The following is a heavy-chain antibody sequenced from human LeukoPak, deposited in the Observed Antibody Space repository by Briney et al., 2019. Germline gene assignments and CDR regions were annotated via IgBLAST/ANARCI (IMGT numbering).Heavy chain of an antibody. V-gene: IGHV4-39*01. CDR3: ARRFAAGGDYFDY. CDR1: GGSISSSSYY. J-gene: IGHJ4*02. D-gene: IGHD4-23*01. CDR2: IYYSGST. Sequence: SSETLSLTCTVSGGSISSSSYYWGWIRQPPGKGLEWIGSIYYSGSTYYNPSLKSRVTISVDTSKNQFSLKLSSVTAADTAVYYCARRFAAGGDYFDYWGQGTLVTVSS.